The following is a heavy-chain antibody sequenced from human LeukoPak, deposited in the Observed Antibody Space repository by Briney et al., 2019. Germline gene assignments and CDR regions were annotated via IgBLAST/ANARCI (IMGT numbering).Heavy chain of an antibody. CDR2: ISFDGRNK. Sequence: PGGSLRLSCAASGFTFGSYAMHWVRPAPGKGLEWVAVISFDGRNKYYADSVRGRFTISRDDSKHTLYLQLNSLRTDDTAVYYCVRDSVTTGYYFYYWGQGTLVTVSS. CDR3: VRDSVTTGYYFYY. D-gene: IGHD4-17*01. V-gene: IGHV3-30*04. J-gene: IGHJ4*02. CDR1: GFTFGSYA.